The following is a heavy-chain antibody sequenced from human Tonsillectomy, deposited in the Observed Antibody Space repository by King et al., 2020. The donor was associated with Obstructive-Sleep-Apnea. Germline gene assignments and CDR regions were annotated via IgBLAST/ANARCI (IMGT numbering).Heavy chain of an antibody. V-gene: IGHV3-9*01. CDR2: ISWNSGSI. CDR3: AKAGYSSGWALDYYYYYGMDV. Sequence: VQLVESGGGLVQPGRSLRLSCAASGFTFDDYAMHWVRQAPGKGLEWVSGISWNSGSIDYADSGKGRFTISRDNAKNSLYLQMNSLRAEDTALYYCAKAGYSSGWALDYYYYYGMDVWGQGTTVTVSS. D-gene: IGHD6-19*01. J-gene: IGHJ6*02. CDR1: GFTFDDYA.